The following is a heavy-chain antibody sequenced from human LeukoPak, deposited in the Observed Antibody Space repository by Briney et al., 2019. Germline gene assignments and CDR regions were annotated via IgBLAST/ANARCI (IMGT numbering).Heavy chain of an antibody. CDR3: ARAVTYYYDSSGYRYYYYMDV. CDR2: TRNKANSYTT. CDR1: GSTFSDHY. V-gene: IGHV3-72*01. Sequence: GGSLRLSCAASGSTFSDHYMDWVRQAPGKGLEWVGRTRNKANSYTTEYAASVKGRFTISRDDSKNSVYLQMNSLKTEDTAVYYCARAVTYYYDSSGYRYYYYMDVWGKGTTVTVSS. J-gene: IGHJ6*03. D-gene: IGHD3-22*01.